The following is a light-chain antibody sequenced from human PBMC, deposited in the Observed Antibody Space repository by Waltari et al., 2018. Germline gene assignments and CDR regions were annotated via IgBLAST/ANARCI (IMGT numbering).Light chain of an antibody. CDR1: QGISRS. Sequence: DIQMTQSPSSVSASVGDRVTITCRASQGISRSLAWYQQKPGTAPNLLISVASSLQSGVPSRFSGSGSGTDFTLTINSLQPEDFATYYCQQADSFPFTFGQGTKLDIK. V-gene: IGKV1-12*01. CDR3: QQADSFPFT. J-gene: IGKJ2*01. CDR2: VAS.